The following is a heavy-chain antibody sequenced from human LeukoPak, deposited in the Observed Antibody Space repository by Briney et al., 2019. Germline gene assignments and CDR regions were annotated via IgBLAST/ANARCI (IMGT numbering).Heavy chain of an antibody. CDR3: NWFGELTYYYYYYMDV. Sequence: GGSLRLSCAASGFTFSNAWMSWVRQAPGKGLEWVGRIKSKTDGGTTDYAAPVKGRFTISRDDSKNTLYLQMNSLKTEDTAVYYCNWFGELTYYYYYYMDVWGKGTTVTVSS. D-gene: IGHD3-10*01. J-gene: IGHJ6*03. CDR1: GFTFSNAW. CDR2: IKSKTDGGTT. V-gene: IGHV3-15*01.